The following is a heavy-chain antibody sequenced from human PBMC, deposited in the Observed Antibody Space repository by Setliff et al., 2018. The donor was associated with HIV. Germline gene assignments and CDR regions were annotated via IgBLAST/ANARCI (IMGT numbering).Heavy chain of an antibody. CDR3: AGAGPLDNYDWYHFAF. CDR2: ISSSSSII. CDR1: GFTFSDAW. V-gene: IGHV3-48*01. J-gene: IGHJ4*02. D-gene: IGHD5-12*01. Sequence: GGSLRLSCTASGFTFSDAWMNWVRQAPGKGLEWVSYISSSSSIIYYADSVKGRFTISRDNARNSLYLQMNSLRAEDTAVYYCAGAGPLDNYDWYHFAFGGQGTLVTVSS.